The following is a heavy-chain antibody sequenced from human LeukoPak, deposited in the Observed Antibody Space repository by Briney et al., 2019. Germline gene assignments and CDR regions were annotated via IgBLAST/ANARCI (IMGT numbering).Heavy chain of an antibody. CDR3: ARYYGAYDNWFDP. Sequence: SETLSLTCTVSGGSISSHYWSWIRQPPGKGLEWIGYIYYSGSTNYNSSLKSRVTISVDTSKNQFSLKLSSVTAADTAVYYCARYYGAYDNWFDPWGQGTLVTVSS. D-gene: IGHD4-17*01. CDR2: IYYSGST. V-gene: IGHV4-59*11. CDR1: GGSISSHY. J-gene: IGHJ5*02.